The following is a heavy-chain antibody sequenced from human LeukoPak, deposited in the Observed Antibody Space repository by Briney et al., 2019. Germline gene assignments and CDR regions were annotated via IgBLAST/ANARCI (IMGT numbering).Heavy chain of an antibody. D-gene: IGHD5-18*01. Sequence: ATVKVSCKASGYTFTGYYMHWVRQAPGQGLEWMGWINPNSGGTNYAQKFQGRVTMTRDTSISTAYMELSRLRSDDTAVYYCARDADTAMANGMDVWGQGTTVTVSS. V-gene: IGHV1-2*02. CDR3: ARDADTAMANGMDV. J-gene: IGHJ6*02. CDR1: GYTFTGYY. CDR2: INPNSGGT.